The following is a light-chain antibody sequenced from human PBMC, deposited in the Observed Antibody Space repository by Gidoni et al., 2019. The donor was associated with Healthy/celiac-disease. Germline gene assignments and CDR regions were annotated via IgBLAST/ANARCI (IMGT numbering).Light chain of an antibody. CDR3: QQYGSSPLT. CDR2: GAS. J-gene: IGKJ4*02. Sequence: EILLSLTLGTLSLSPGERSTISCRASQSVSSSYLPWYQQKPGQATRLHIYGASSSATGIPDWISGSGAGKDFTLTISRLEPEDVEVYYCQQYGSSPLTFGGGTKVEIK. V-gene: IGKV3-20*01. CDR1: QSVSSSY.